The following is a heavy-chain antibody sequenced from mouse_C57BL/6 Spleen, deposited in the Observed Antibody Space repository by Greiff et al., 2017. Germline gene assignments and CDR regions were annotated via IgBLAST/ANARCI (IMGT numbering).Heavy chain of an antibody. V-gene: IGHV5-9-1*02. CDR3: TREGSRRYDYDPYWYFDV. CDR1: GFTFSSYA. Sequence: EVKLMESGEGLVKPGGSLKLSCAASGFTFSSYAMSWVRQTPEKRLEWVAYISSGGDYIYYADTVKGRVTISRDNARNTLYLQMSSLKSEDTAMYYWTREGSRRYDYDPYWYFDVWGTGTTVTVSS. J-gene: IGHJ1*03. D-gene: IGHD2-4*01. CDR2: ISSGGDYI.